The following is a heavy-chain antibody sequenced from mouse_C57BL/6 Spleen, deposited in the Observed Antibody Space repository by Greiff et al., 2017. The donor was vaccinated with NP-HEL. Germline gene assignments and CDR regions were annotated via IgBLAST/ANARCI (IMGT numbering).Heavy chain of an antibody. CDR2: IWSGGST. CDR3: ARKRGRAYAMDY. J-gene: IGHJ4*01. CDR1: GFSLTSYG. D-gene: IGHD3-3*01. V-gene: IGHV2-2*01. Sequence: QVQLQQSGPGLVQPSQSLSITCTVSGFSLTSYGVHWVRQSPGKGLEWLGVIWSGGSTDYNAAFISRLSISKDNSKSQVFFKMNSLQADDTAIYYCARKRGRAYAMDYWGQGTSVTVSS.